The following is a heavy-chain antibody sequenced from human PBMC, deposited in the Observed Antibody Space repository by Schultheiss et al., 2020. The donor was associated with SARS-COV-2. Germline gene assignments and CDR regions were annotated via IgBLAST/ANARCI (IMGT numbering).Heavy chain of an antibody. CDR2: INHSGST. CDR3: ARGEGYSYAYDY. Sequence: SETLSLTCTVSGGSISSGSYYWSWIRQPPGKGLEWIGDINHSGSTNYNPSLKSRVTISVDTSKNQFSLKLRSLTAADTAFYYCARGEGYSYAYDYWGQGMLVTVSS. D-gene: IGHD5-18*01. J-gene: IGHJ4*02. CDR1: GGSISSGSYY. V-gene: IGHV4-39*07.